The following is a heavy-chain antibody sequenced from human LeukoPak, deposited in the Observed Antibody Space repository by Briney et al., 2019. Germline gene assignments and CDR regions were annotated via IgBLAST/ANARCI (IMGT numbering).Heavy chain of an antibody. J-gene: IGHJ4*02. V-gene: IGHV4-39*01. Sequence: SETLSLTCTVSGDSISSSRYYWGWIRQPPGKGLEWIGEINHSGSTNYNPSLKSRVTISVDTSKNQFSLKLSSVTAADTAAYYCARLLIQRSTIFGVVDYWGQGTLVTVSS. CDR2: INHSGST. D-gene: IGHD3-3*01. CDR1: GDSISSSRYY. CDR3: ARLLIQRSTIFGVVDY.